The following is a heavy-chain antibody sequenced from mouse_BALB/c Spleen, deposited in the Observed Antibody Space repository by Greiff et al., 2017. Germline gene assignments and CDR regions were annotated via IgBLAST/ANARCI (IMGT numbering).Heavy chain of an antibody. Sequence: EVKLMESGGGLVKPGGSLKLSCAASGFTSSDYYMYWVRQTPEKRLEWVATISDGGSYTYYPDSVKGRFTISRDNAKNNLYLQMSSLKSEDTAMYYCARGTWFAYWGQGTLVTVSA. J-gene: IGHJ3*01. CDR1: GFTSSDYY. V-gene: IGHV5-4*02. CDR2: ISDGGSYT. CDR3: ARGTWFAY.